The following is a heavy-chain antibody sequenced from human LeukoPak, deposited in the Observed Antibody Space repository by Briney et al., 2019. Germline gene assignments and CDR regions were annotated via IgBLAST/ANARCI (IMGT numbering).Heavy chain of an antibody. CDR2: ISSSSSYI. CDR3: AMIAVAGTSFDY. V-gene: IGHV3-21*04. J-gene: IGHJ4*02. CDR1: GFPFSSYS. D-gene: IGHD6-19*01. Sequence: GGSLLLSCAASGFPFSSYSMNWVRPAPGKGLEWVSSISSSSSYIYYADSVKGRFTISRDNAKNSLYLQMNSLRAEDTAVYYCAMIAVAGTSFDYWGQGTLVTVSS.